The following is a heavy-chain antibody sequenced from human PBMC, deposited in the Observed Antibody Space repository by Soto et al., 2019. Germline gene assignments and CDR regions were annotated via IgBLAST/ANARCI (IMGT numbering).Heavy chain of an antibody. CDR1: GYTFRNFG. J-gene: IGHJ4*02. CDR2: ISAYNANT. V-gene: IGHV1-18*01. CDR3: ARENSSLDY. D-gene: IGHD2-15*01. Sequence: QIQLLQSGAEVKKPGASVKVTCKASGYTFRNFGISWVRQAPGQGLEWMGWISAYNANTNYAQKFQGRLTMTADTSTSTAYMELRSLRSGDTSVYDSARENSSLDYWGQGTLVTVSS.